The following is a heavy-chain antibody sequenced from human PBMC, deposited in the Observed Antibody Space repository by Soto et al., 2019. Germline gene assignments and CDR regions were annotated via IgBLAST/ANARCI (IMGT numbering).Heavy chain of an antibody. J-gene: IGHJ4*02. Sequence: QVHLVQSGAEVKKPGASVKVSCKGSGYAFTTYGITWVRQAPGQELEWMGWISAHNGNTNYAQKLQGRVTVTRDTSTSTAYMELRSLRSDDTDVYYCARGRYGDYWGQGALVTVSS. CDR2: ISAHNGNT. D-gene: IGHD1-1*01. V-gene: IGHV1-18*01. CDR3: ARGRYGDY. CDR1: GYAFTTYG.